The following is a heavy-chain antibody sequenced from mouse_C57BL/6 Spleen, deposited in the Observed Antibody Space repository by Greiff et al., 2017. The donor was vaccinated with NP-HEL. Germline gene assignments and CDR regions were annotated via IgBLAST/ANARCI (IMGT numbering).Heavy chain of an antibody. CDR2: ISDGGSYT. CDR1: GFTFSSYA. D-gene: IGHD3-2*02. CDR3: ARAGQLRLFDY. V-gene: IGHV5-4*03. Sequence: EVNVVESGGGLVKPGGSLKLSCAASGFTFSSYAMSWVRQTPEKRLEWVATISDGGSYTYYPDNVKGRFTISRDNAKNNLYLQMSHLKSEDTAMYYCARAGQLRLFDYWGQGTTLTVSS. J-gene: IGHJ2*01.